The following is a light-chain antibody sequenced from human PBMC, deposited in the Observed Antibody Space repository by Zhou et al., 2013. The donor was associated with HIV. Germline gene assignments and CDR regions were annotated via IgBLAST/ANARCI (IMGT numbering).Light chain of an antibody. J-gene: IGKJ1*01. CDR3: QQYNNWPRT. V-gene: IGKV3-15*01. CDR1: HITTYN. Sequence: EIVMTQSPATLSVSPGDRATLSCRASHITTYNVAWYQQKPGLAPRLLIYDATTRATGIPARFSGSGSETEFTLTISSLQSEDCAVYYCQQYNNWPRTFGQGTKVEIQ. CDR2: DAT.